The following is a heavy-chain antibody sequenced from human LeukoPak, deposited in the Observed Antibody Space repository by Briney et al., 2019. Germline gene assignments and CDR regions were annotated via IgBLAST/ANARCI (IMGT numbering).Heavy chain of an antibody. CDR2: IWSGRGDT. Sequence: GMSLRLSCAASGFTFSHYGMHWVRQAPGKGLEWVSVIWSGRGDTYYADSMKGRFTISRDISKNTLYLQINSLRADDTAMYYCARDVDTSGHYSRFDSWGQGTLVTVSS. CDR3: ARDVDTSGHYSRFDS. V-gene: IGHV3-33*01. J-gene: IGHJ5*01. CDR1: GFTFSHYG. D-gene: IGHD3-22*01.